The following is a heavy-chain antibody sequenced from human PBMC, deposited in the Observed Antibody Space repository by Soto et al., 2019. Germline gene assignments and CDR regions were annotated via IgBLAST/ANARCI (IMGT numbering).Heavy chain of an antibody. D-gene: IGHD2-15*01. CDR1: GYTLTELS. CDR3: ATDLGRWRPFDY. J-gene: IGHJ4*02. V-gene: IGHV1-24*01. CDR2: FDPEDGET. Sequence: ASVKVSCKVSGYTLTELSMHWVRQAPGKGLEWMGGFDPEDGETIYAQKFQGRVTMTEDTSTDTAYMELSSLRSEDTAVYYCATDLGRWRPFDYWGQGTLVTVSS.